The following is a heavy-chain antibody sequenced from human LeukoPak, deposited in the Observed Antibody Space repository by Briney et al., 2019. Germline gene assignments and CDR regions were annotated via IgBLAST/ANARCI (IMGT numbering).Heavy chain of an antibody. CDR1: GFTFSSYW. CDR2: INSDGSST. D-gene: IGHD4-17*01. V-gene: IGHV3-74*01. Sequence: GGSLRLSCAASGFTFSSYWMHWVRQAPGKGLVWVSRINSDGSSTSYADSVKGRFTISRDNAKNTLYLQMNSLRAEDTAVYHCARDDYGYYYYGMDVWGQGTTVTVSS. CDR3: ARDDYGYYYYGMDV. J-gene: IGHJ6*02.